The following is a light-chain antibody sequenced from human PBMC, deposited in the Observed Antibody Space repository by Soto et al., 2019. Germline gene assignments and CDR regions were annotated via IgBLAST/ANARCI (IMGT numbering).Light chain of an antibody. V-gene: IGLV2-14*01. CDR1: SSDVGGYNY. Sequence: QSALTQPASVSGSPGQSITISCTGTSSDVGGYNYVSWYQQHPGKAPKLMIYEVSNRPSGVSNRFSGSKSGNTASLTISGLQANDEADYYCSSYTSSSARVFGGGTQQTVL. CDR3: SSYTSSSARV. CDR2: EVS. J-gene: IGLJ7*01.